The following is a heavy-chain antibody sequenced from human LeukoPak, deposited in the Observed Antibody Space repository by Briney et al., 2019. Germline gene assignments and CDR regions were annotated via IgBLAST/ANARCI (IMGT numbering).Heavy chain of an antibody. Sequence: GGSLRLSCAASGFTFNSYAMSWVRQAPGKGLEWVARIKSKTDGGTTDYTAPVKGRFTISRDDSENALYLQMNSLKTEDTAVYYCTTNLRFWGQGTLVTVSS. CDR1: GFTFNSYA. CDR3: TTNLRF. J-gene: IGHJ4*02. CDR2: IKSKTDGGTT. V-gene: IGHV3-15*01.